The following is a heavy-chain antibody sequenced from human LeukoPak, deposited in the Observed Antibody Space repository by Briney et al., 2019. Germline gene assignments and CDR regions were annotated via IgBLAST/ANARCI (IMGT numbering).Heavy chain of an antibody. Sequence: ASVKASCKASGGTFSSYAISWVRQAPGQGLEWMGGIIPIFGTANYAQKFRGRVTITADKSTSTAYMELSSLRSEDTAVYYCARFSMITFGGVIVPGGAFDIWGQGTMVTVSS. J-gene: IGHJ3*02. D-gene: IGHD3-16*02. CDR2: IIPIFGTA. CDR1: GGTFSSYA. CDR3: ARFSMITFGGVIVPGGAFDI. V-gene: IGHV1-69*06.